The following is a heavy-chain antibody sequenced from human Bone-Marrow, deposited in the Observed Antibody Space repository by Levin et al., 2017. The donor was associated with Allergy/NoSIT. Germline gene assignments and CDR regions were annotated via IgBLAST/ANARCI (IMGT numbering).Heavy chain of an antibody. V-gene: IGHV3-23*01. D-gene: IGHD3-10*01. CDR3: AKAKSHLDYYGSGSYDF. Sequence: GGSLRLSCAASGFTFYNYVMNWVRQSPGKGLEWVSGISSSGGSTYYADSVKGRFTISRDNSKNTLYLQTNSLRAEDTAIYYCAKAKSHLDYYGSGSYDFWGQGTLVTVSS. J-gene: IGHJ4*02. CDR1: GFTFYNYV. CDR2: ISSSGGST.